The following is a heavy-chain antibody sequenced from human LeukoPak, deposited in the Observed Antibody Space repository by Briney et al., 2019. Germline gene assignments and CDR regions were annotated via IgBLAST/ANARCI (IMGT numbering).Heavy chain of an antibody. D-gene: IGHD5-12*01. J-gene: IGHJ4*02. CDR1: GFTFSNYA. Sequence: QAGGSLRLSCAASGFTFSNYAMRWVRQAPGKGLGWVSYISGTGDNTQYADSVKGRFTISRDNSKNTVSLQINNLRAEDTAVYYCARGYSGDDDFFYWGQGTLVTVSS. V-gene: IGHV3-23*01. CDR2: ISGTGDNT. CDR3: ARGYSGDDDFFY.